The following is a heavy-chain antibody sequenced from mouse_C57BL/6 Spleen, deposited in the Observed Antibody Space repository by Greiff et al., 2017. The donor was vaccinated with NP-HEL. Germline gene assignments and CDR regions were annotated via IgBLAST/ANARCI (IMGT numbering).Heavy chain of an antibody. J-gene: IGHJ3*01. CDR2: IDPSDSYT. V-gene: IGHV1-69*01. D-gene: IGHD1-1*01. CDR1: GYTFTSYW. Sequence: QVQLQQPGAELVMPGASVKLSCKASGYTFTSYWMHWVKQRPGQGLEWIGEIDPSDSYTNYTQKFKGKSTLTVDKSSSTAYMQLSSLTSEDSAVYYWATYYGSSYFAYWGQGTLVTVSA. CDR3: ATYYGSSYFAY.